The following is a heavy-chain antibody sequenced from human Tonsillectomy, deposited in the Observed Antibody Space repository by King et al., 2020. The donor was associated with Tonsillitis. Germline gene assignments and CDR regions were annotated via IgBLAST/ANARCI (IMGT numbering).Heavy chain of an antibody. V-gene: IGHV4-39*01. CDR3: ARHQPVGPFDY. Sequence: QVQLQESGPGLVKPSETLSLTCTVSGGSISSSSYYWGWIRQPPGKGLEWIGSIYYSGSTYYNPSLKSRVTISVDTSKNQFSLKLSSVTAADTAVYYCARHQPVGPFDYWGQGTLVTVSS. D-gene: IGHD2-2*01. J-gene: IGHJ4*02. CDR1: GGSISSSSYY. CDR2: IYYSGST.